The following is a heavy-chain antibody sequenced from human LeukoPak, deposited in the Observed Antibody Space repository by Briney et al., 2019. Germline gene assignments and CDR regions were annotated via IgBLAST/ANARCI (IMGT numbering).Heavy chain of an antibody. CDR3: ARRGRNSSGWQDYL. V-gene: IGHV4-59*01. D-gene: IGHD6-25*01. Sequence: SETLSLTCTASGGSISSYYWSWIRQPPGKGLEWIANIYHTGSTNYNPSLSSRVTTSIDTAKNQFSLKLTSVTAADTAVYYCARRGRNSSGWQDYLWGQGTLVTVSS. J-gene: IGHJ4*02. CDR2: IYHTGST. CDR1: GGSISSYY.